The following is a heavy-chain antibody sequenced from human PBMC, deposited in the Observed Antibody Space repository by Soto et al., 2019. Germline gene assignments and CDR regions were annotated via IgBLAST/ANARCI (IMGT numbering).Heavy chain of an antibody. D-gene: IGHD4-17*01. V-gene: IGHV3-13*01. CDR2: IGTAGDT. CDR3: ARANGGLYYFDY. J-gene: IGHJ4*02. Sequence: GGSQRLSCAASGFTFSSYDMHWVRQATGKGLEWVSAIGTAGDTYYPGSVKGRFTISRENAKNSLYLQMNSLRAGDTAVYYCARANGGLYYFDYWGQGTLVTVSS. CDR1: GFTFSSYD.